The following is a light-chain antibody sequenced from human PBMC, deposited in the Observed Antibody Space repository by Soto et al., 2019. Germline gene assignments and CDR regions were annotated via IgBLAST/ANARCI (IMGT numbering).Light chain of an antibody. J-gene: IGKJ1*01. CDR2: AAS. Sequence: DIQMTQSPSSLSASVGDRVTITCRASQSISSYLNWYQQKPGKAPKLLIYAASSLQSGVPSRFSGSGSGTDFTLTISSLQPEDFATYXXQQSYNAPWTFGQGTKVEIK. CDR1: QSISSY. V-gene: IGKV1-39*01. CDR3: QQSYNAPWT.